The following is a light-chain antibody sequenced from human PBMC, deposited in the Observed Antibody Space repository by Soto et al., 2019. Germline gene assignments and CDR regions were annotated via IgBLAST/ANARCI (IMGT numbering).Light chain of an antibody. Sequence: NFMLTQPHSVSESPGKTVIISCTRSSGRIASNYVQWYQQRPGSSPTTVIYEDNQRPSGVPDRFSGSIDSSSNSASLTISGLETEDEADYFCQSYDATNQVFVGGTKLTVL. CDR3: QSYDATNQV. J-gene: IGLJ3*02. CDR2: EDN. V-gene: IGLV6-57*01. CDR1: SGRIASNY.